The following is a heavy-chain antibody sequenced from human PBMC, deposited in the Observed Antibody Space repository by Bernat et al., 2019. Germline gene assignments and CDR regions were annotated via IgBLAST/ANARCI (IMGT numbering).Heavy chain of an antibody. Sequence: QVQLVESGGDLVKPGGSLRLSCVGSGFTFGDDYMTWIRQAPGKGLEWVAAISGGSTYTYVADSLKGRFTISRDNAKNSLYLQMNSLRTDDTAIYYCARTLNVGYLDYWGRETLVSVSS. CDR2: ISGGSTYT. V-gene: IGHV3-11*05. CDR3: ARTLNVGYLDY. J-gene: IGHJ4*02. CDR1: GFTFGDDY. D-gene: IGHD3-10*02.